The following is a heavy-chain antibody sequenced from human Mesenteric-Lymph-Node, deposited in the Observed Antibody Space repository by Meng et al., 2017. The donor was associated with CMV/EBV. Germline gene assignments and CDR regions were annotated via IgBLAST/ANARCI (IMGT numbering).Heavy chain of an antibody. CDR2: INPNRGGT. V-gene: IGHV1-2*02. Sequence: SGYTFTGYYMHRVRQAPGQGLEWMGWINPNRGGTHYAQSLQGRVTMATDTSATTVYMELSSLRSEDTAVYYCARSYCSSINCYIGGYWGRGTLVTVSS. J-gene: IGHJ4*02. CDR1: GYTFTGYY. CDR3: ARSYCSSINCYIGGY. D-gene: IGHD2-2*01.